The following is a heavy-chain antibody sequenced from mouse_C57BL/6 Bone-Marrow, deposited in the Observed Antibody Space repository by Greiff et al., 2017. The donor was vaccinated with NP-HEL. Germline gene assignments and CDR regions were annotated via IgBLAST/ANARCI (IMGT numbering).Heavy chain of an antibody. CDR3: ARTTMVTKPYFDY. V-gene: IGHV3-8*01. CDR2: ISYSGST. J-gene: IGHJ2*01. D-gene: IGHD2-13*01. Sequence: EVKLLESGPGLAKPSQTLSLTCSVSGYSITSDYWTWIRKFPGNKLEYMGYISYSGSTYYNPSLKSRISITRDTSKNQYYLQLNSVTTEDTATYYCARTTMVTKPYFDYWGQGTTLTVSS. CDR1: GYSITSDY.